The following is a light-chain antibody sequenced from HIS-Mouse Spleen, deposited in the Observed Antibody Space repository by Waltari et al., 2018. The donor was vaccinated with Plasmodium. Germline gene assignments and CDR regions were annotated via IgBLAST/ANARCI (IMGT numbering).Light chain of an antibody. CDR2: GAS. Sequence: EIVMTQSPATLSVSPGDRATLSCRSSQSVSSNLAWYQQKPGQAPRLPIYGASTRAPGIPARFSGSGSGTEFTLTISSLQSEDFAVYYCQQYNNWSFTFGPGTKVDIK. CDR3: QQYNNWSFT. V-gene: IGKV3-15*01. CDR1: QSVSSN. J-gene: IGKJ3*01.